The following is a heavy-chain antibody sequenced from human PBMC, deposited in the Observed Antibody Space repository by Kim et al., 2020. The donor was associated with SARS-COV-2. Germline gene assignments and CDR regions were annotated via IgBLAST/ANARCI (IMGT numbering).Heavy chain of an antibody. CDR3: AKDGRKLDGDYYYYGMDV. D-gene: IGHD4-17*01. CDR2: ISWKSDIL. CDR1: GFSFDDYA. V-gene: IGHV3-9*01. J-gene: IGHJ6*02. Sequence: GGSLRLSCIASGFSFDDYAMNWVRQAPGKGLEWVSGISWKSDILGYADSVKGRFTISRDNAKKTLYLQMNSLRPEDTALYYCAKDGRKLDGDYYYYGMDVWGQGTTVTVS.